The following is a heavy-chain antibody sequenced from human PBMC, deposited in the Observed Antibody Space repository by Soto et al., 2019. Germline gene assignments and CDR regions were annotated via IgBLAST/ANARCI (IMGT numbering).Heavy chain of an antibody. Sequence: QVHLQESGPGLLKPSQTLSLTCTLSGGSISSGDYYWSWIRHPPGKGLEWLGNIYYSGRTNYNPSLKSRLKISLDAANNHFFLQLTSVTAAVTAVYYCARMGLHLGQLSRNWFDPWCQGTLVTVSS. V-gene: IGHV4-30-4*08. D-gene: IGHD3-16*02. J-gene: IGHJ5*02. CDR1: GGSISSGDYY. CDR2: IYYSGRT. CDR3: ARMGLHLGQLSRNWFDP.